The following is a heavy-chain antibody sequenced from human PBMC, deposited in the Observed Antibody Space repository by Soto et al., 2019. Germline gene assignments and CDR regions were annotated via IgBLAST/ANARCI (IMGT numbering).Heavy chain of an antibody. CDR2: IYPSDSQT. CDR3: ARHGFYGDYSSNYFDP. CDR1: GYSFSNWW. Sequence: PGESLKISCKGSGYSFSNWWLAWVRQMPGKGLEYMGIIYPSDSQTRYSPSFQGQVTISADKSISTAYLQWSSLKASDTAIYYCARHGFYGDYSSNYFDPWGQGTLVTVSS. J-gene: IGHJ5*02. V-gene: IGHV5-51*01. D-gene: IGHD4-17*01.